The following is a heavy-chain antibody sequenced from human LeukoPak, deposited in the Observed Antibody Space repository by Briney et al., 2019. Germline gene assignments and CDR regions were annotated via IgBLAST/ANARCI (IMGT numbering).Heavy chain of an antibody. CDR3: ARSISLGHHDL. J-gene: IGHJ5*02. Sequence: ASMMVSCKASGYTFIGYYIQWVRQDPGQGLEWMGWINPSSGATNYAQRFQGRVTMTRDTSISTAYMELSSLRSDDTAVYYCARSISLGHHDLWGQGTLVTVSS. CDR1: GYTFIGYY. D-gene: IGHD3-3*02. V-gene: IGHV1-2*02. CDR2: INPSSGAT.